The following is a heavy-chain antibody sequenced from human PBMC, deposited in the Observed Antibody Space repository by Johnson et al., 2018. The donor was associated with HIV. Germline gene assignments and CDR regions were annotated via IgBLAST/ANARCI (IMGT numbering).Heavy chain of an antibody. Sequence: QVQLVESGGGLVKPGGSLRLSCAASGFTFSSYAMHWVRQAPGKGLEWVAVISYDGSNKYFTDSVRGRFTISRDNSRNTLFLQMNSLRAEDTGVYYCVRRFYDSSAFDIWCQGTLVTVSS. CDR2: ISYDGSNK. J-gene: IGHJ3*02. CDR1: GFTFSSYA. V-gene: IGHV3-30-3*01. CDR3: VRRFYDSSAFDI. D-gene: IGHD3-22*01.